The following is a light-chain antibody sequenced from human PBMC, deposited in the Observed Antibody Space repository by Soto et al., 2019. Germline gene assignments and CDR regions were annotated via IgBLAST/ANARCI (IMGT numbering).Light chain of an antibody. V-gene: IGLV2-14*01. CDR2: DVS. Sequence: QSVLTQPASVSGAPGQSITIFCTGTSSDVGGYNYVSWYQQHPGKAPKLMIYDVSSRPSGVSNRFSGAKSGNTASLTISGLQTEDEADYYCSSYTSSSTPYVFGTGTKVTVL. CDR1: SSDVGGYNY. J-gene: IGLJ1*01. CDR3: SSYTSSSTPYV.